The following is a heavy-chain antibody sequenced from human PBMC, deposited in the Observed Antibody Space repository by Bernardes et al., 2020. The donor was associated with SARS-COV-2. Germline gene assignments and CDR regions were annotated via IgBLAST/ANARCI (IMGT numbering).Heavy chain of an antibody. Sequence: SVKVSCKASGYTFTSYGISWVRPAPGQGLEWMGWISAYNGNTNYAQKLQGRVTMTTDTSTSTAYMELRSMRTDDTAVYYRDSSGYAHYYYAMDVWGQGTTVTVSS. CDR2: ISAYNGNT. J-gene: IGHJ6*02. CDR1: GYTFTSYG. D-gene: IGHD3-22*01. V-gene: IGHV1-18*01. CDR3: DSSGYAHYYYAMDV.